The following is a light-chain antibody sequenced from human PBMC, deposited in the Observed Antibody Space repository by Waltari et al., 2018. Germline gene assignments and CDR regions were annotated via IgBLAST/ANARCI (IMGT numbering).Light chain of an antibody. CDR3: MQALQTPFT. CDR2: LGS. CDR1: QSLLPSSGDNY. J-gene: IGKJ3*01. V-gene: IGKV2-28*01. Sequence: DIVMTQSPLSLPVTPGEPASISCRSSQSLLPSSGDNYLDWYLQKPGQSPQLLIYLGSNRASGVPDRFSGSGSGTDFTLKISRVEAEDVGVYYCMQALQTPFTFGPGTTVDIK.